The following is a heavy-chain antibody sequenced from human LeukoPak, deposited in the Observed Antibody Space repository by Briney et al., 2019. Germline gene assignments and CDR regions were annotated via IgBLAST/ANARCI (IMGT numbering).Heavy chain of an antibody. Sequence: GGSLRLSCAVSGFTFNNYWIHWVRPAPGRGLVWVSQIDNDGSGTTYAGSVKGRFTISRDNAKNTLYLQMNSLRAEDTAVYYCARGGYGTGPDYWGQGTLVTVSS. J-gene: IGHJ4*02. CDR2: IDNDGSGT. CDR3: ARGGYGTGPDY. CDR1: GFTFNNYW. D-gene: IGHD3-10*01. V-gene: IGHV3-74*01.